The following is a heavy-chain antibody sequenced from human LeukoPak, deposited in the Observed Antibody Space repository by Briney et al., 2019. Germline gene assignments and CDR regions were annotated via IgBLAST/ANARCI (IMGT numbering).Heavy chain of an antibody. CDR3: AKDPRNYYDGSGYSRFDY. V-gene: IGHV3-23*01. CDR1: GFFFRSYG. CDR2: ISGGGEFT. Sequence: HPGGSLRLSCAASGFFFRSYGMSWVRQAPGKGLEWVAAISGGGEFTDYADSVRGRFSISRDNFMNTLHLQMSSLRAEDTGVYYCAKDPRNYYDGSGYSRFDYWGQGTQVTVSS. J-gene: IGHJ4*02. D-gene: IGHD3-22*01.